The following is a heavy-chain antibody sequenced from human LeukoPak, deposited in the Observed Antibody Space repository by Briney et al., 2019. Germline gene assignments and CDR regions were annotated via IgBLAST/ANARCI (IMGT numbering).Heavy chain of an antibody. CDR3: ARGVYIAAGQYGY. V-gene: IGHV4-59*08. Sequence: MASETLSLTCTVSGASISSDYWSWIRQPPGKGLEWIGYIYHSGHTMSNPSLKSRVTISIDTSNNQFSLKLSSVTAADTAVYYCARGVYIAAGQYGYWGQGTLVTVSS. D-gene: IGHD6-13*01. CDR1: GASISSDY. CDR2: IYHSGHT. J-gene: IGHJ4*02.